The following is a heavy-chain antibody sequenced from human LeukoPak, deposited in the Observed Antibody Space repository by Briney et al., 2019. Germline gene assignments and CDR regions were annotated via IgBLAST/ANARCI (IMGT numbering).Heavy chain of an antibody. D-gene: IGHD3-10*01. J-gene: IGHJ5*02. CDR1: GGSISSYY. CDR3: ARHRYYGSRRHNWFDP. CDR2: IYYSGST. V-gene: IGHV4-59*08. Sequence: SETLSLTCTVSGGSISSYYWSWIRQPPGKGLEWIGYIYYSGSTNYNPSLKSRVTISVDTSKNQFSLKLSSVTAADTAVYYCARHRYYGSRRHNWFDPWGQGTLVTVSS.